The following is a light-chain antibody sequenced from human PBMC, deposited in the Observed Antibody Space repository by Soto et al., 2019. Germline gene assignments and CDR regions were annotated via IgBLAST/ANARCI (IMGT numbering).Light chain of an antibody. CDR3: QQRSNWPLT. Sequence: EIVLTQSPATLSLSPGERATLSCRASQSVSSYLAWYKQKPGQAPMLLIYDESNRATGIPASFSGSGSGTDVTLTISSLEPEDFAVYYWQQRSNWPLTFGGGTKVEIK. V-gene: IGKV3-11*01. J-gene: IGKJ4*01. CDR2: DES. CDR1: QSVSSY.